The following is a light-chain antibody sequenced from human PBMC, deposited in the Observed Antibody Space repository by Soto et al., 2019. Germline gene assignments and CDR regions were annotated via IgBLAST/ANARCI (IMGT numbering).Light chain of an antibody. J-gene: IGLJ2*01. CDR1: SSDVGGYNY. CDR3: SSYTSSSTLV. V-gene: IGLV2-14*01. Sequence: QSALTQPASVSGSPGQSISISCTGTSSDVGGYNYVAWYQQHPGTVPKLMIYDVSNRPSGVSNRFSGSKSGNTASPTISGLQAEDEADYYCSSYTSSSTLVFGGGTKLTVL. CDR2: DVS.